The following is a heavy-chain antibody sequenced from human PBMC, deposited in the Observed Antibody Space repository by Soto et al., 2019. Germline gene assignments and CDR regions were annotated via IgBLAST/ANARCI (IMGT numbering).Heavy chain of an antibody. J-gene: IGHJ5*02. CDR2: IRSKANSYAT. D-gene: IGHD1-1*01. CDR3: PKSGQAGTSSLDP. V-gene: IGHV3-73*02. Sequence: EVQLVESGGGLVQPGGSLKLSCAASGFTFSGSAMHWVRQASGKGLEWVGRIRSKANSYATAYTASVKGRFTISRDDSKNTAYLQMNSLRTEDTAIYYGPKSGQAGTSSLDPWGQGTLVAVSS. CDR1: GFTFSGSA.